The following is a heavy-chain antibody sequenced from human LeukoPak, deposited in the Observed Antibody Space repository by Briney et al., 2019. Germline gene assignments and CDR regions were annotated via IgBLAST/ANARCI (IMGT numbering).Heavy chain of an antibody. V-gene: IGHV1-69*04. CDR3: AADREWEPHY. CDR1: GGTFSSYA. D-gene: IGHD1-26*01. Sequence: SVKVSCKASGGTFSSYAISWVRQAPGQGLEWMGRIIPILGIANYAQKFQERVTITRDMSTSTAYMELSSLRSEDTAVYYCAADREWEPHYWGQGTLVTVSS. J-gene: IGHJ4*02. CDR2: IIPILGIA.